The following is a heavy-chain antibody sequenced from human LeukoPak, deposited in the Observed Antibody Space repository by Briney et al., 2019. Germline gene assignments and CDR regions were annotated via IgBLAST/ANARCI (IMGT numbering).Heavy chain of an antibody. CDR2: ISSGGST. CDR3: AKERRAYDPWYFDL. V-gene: IGHV3-23*01. CDR1: GFTFNNYA. Sequence: GRSLTLSCVASGFTFNNYAMSWVRQAPGQGLEWVSAISSGGSTSYADSAKGRFTISRDNSQDTLSLQMNSLRVEDTAVYYCAKERRAYDPWYFDLWGRGTLVTVSS. D-gene: IGHD5-12*01. J-gene: IGHJ2*01.